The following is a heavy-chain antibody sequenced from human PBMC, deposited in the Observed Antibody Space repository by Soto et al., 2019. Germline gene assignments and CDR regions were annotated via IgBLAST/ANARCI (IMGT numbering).Heavy chain of an antibody. V-gene: IGHV4-39*01. Sequence: SETLSLTCSVSSGSISSNSYLWGWIRQPPGKGLEWIGAILYSGDTYYSESLKSRVTMSVDTAKNQFSLMLNSVTVADTAVYYCARQGRNTKIVILRHYATDFWGQGTAVTVSS. D-gene: IGHD3-22*01. J-gene: IGHJ6*02. CDR3: ARQGRNTKIVILRHYATDF. CDR2: ILYSGDT. CDR1: SGSISSNSYL.